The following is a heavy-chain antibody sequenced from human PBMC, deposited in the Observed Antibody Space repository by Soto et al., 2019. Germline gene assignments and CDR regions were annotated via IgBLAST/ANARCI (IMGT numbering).Heavy chain of an antibody. D-gene: IGHD3-22*01. J-gene: IGHJ3*02. CDR2: IKQDGSEK. CDR3: ASLLGQHYYDSSGYYWADAFDI. Sequence: PGGSLRLSCAASGFTFSSYWMSWVRQAPGKGLEWVANIKQDGSEKYYVDSVKGRFTISRDNAKNSLYLQMNSLRAEDTAVYYCASLLGQHYYDSSGYYWADAFDIWGQGTLVTVSS. V-gene: IGHV3-7*01. CDR1: GFTFSSYW.